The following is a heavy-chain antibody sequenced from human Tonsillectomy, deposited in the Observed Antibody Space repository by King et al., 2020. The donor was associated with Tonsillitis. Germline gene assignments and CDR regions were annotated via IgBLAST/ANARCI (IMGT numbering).Heavy chain of an antibody. CDR2: IYYSGST. Sequence: QLQESGPGLVKPSETLSLTCTVSGGSISSYYWSWLRQPPGKGLEWIGYIYYSGSTNYNPSLKSRVTISVDTSKNQFSLKLSSVTAADTAVYYCARVGGDSSSWYSVYYYYGMDVWGQGTTVTVSS. CDR3: ARVGGDSSSWYSVYYYYGMDV. J-gene: IGHJ6*02. D-gene: IGHD6-13*01. V-gene: IGHV4-59*01. CDR1: GGSISSYY.